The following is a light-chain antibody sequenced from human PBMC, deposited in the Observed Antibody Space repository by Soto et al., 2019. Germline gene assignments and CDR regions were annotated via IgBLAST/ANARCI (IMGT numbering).Light chain of an antibody. V-gene: IGKV3-15*01. Sequence: EIVMAQSPACLSVSPGERATLACRASQSVSSNLAWYQQRPGQAPRLLIYDASTRATDIPARFSGSGSGTEFTLTINSLQSEDFAVYYCQQYNNWPRTFGQGTKVDIK. CDR2: DAS. CDR3: QQYNNWPRT. CDR1: QSVSSN. J-gene: IGKJ1*01.